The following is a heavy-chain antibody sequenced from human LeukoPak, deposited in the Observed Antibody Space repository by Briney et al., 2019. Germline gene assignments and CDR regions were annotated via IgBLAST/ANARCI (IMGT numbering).Heavy chain of an antibody. CDR1: GYTFTSYY. D-gene: IGHD2-2*01. CDR2: INPSGGST. CDR3: ARRLGNCSSTSCYYFQH. Sequence: PGASVKVSCKASGYTFTSYYMHWVRQAPGQGLEWMGIINPSGGSTSYAQKFQGRVTMTRDTSTSTVYMELSSLRSEDTAVYYCARRLGNCSSTSCYYFQHWGQGTLVTVSS. J-gene: IGHJ1*01. V-gene: IGHV1-46*01.